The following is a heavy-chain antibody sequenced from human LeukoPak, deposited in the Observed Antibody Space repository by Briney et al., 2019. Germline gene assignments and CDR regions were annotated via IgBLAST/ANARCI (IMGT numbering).Heavy chain of an antibody. J-gene: IGHJ5*02. V-gene: IGHV4-39*07. D-gene: IGHD3-9*01. CDR1: GGSISSSSYY. CDR3: ARGALRYFDWSDNWFDP. Sequence: SETLSLTCTVSGGSISSSSYYWGWIRQPPGKGLEWIGSIYYSGSTYYNPSLKSRVTISVDTSKNQFSLKLSSVTAADTAVYYCARGALRYFDWSDNWFDPWGQGTLVTVSS. CDR2: IYYSGST.